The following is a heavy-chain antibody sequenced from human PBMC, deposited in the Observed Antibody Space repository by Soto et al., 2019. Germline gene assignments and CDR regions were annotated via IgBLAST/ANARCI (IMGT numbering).Heavy chain of an antibody. J-gene: IGHJ6*02. Sequence: PGGSLRLSCAASGFTFSSYGMHWVRQAPGKGLEWVAVISYDGSNKYYADSVKGRFTISRDNSKNTLYLQMNSLRAEDTAVYYCAKDLGSSPRQDTWYYGMDVWGQGT. CDR2: ISYDGSNK. CDR1: GFTFSSYG. D-gene: IGHD6-6*01. CDR3: AKDLGSSPRQDTWYYGMDV. V-gene: IGHV3-30*18.